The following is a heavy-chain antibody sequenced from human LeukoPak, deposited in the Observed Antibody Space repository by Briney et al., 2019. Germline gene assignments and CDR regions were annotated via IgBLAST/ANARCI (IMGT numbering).Heavy chain of an antibody. CDR2: ISGNSDGA. J-gene: IGHJ4*02. Sequence: GSLRLSCAASGFTFSNYVMGWVRQAPGKGLEWDSAISGNSDGADYADSVRGRFTISRDNSQNMVYQQMNSLRAEDTAVYYCAKRTGVTELHFDHWGQGTLVTVSS. CDR3: AKRTGVTELHFDH. V-gene: IGHV3-23*01. D-gene: IGHD1-7*01. CDR1: GFTFSNYV.